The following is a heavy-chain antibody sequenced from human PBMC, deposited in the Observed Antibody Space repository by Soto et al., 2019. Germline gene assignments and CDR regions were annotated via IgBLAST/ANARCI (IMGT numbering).Heavy chain of an antibody. Sequence: QVQLVQSGDELKKPGASVKVSCKASDYTFNSYGISWGRKAPGQGLEWMGWLSGDNGDIKYAQKFQGRVTMTTDISTSTVYMELRSMSSDDTAVYFCAGSRGFGFDFWGQGTLVTVSS. CDR3: AGSRGFGFDF. V-gene: IGHV1-18*01. CDR1: DYTFNSYG. D-gene: IGHD2-15*01. CDR2: LSGDNGDI. J-gene: IGHJ4*02.